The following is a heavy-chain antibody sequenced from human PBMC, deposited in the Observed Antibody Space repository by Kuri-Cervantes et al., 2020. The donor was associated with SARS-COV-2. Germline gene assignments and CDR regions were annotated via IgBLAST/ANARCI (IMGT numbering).Heavy chain of an antibody. Sequence: GGSLRLSCAASGFTVSSNYMSWVRQAPGKGLEWVSVIYSGGSTYYTDPVKGRFTISRDNSKNTLYLQMNSLRAEDTAVYYCARDGYFDWLFQGDYFDYWGQGTLVTVSS. D-gene: IGHD3-9*01. CDR1: GFTVSSNY. CDR3: ARDGYFDWLFQGDYFDY. CDR2: IYSGGST. J-gene: IGHJ4*02. V-gene: IGHV3-66*02.